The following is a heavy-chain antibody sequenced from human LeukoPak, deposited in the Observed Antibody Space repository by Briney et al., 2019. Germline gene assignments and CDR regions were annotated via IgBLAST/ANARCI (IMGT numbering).Heavy chain of an antibody. J-gene: IGHJ3*02. D-gene: IGHD3-9*01. CDR3: ARSPIYDILTGPSAFDI. CDR2: IYHSGST. Sequence: SETLSLTCAVSGGSISSSNWWSWVRQPPGKGLEWIGEIYHSGSTNYNPSLKSRVTISVDKSKNQFSLKLSSVTAADTAVYYCARSPIYDILTGPSAFDIWGQGTMVTVSS. V-gene: IGHV4-4*02. CDR1: GGSISSSNW.